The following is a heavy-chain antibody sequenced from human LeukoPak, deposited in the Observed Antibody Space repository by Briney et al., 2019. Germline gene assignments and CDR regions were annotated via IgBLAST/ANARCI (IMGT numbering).Heavy chain of an antibody. CDR2: INNDETDA. Sequence: GGSLRLSCAASGFTFTSYWMHWVRQVPGKGLMWVSRINNDETDARYADSVKGRFTISRDNAKNSLYLQMNSLRAEDTAVYYCARGSNRGYFDYWGQGTLVTVSS. CDR1: GFTFTSYW. CDR3: ARGSNRGYFDY. D-gene: IGHD3-10*01. V-gene: IGHV3-74*01. J-gene: IGHJ4*02.